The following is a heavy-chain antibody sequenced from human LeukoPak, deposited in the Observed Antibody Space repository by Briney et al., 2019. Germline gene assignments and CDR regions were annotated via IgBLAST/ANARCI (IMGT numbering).Heavy chain of an antibody. D-gene: IGHD4-23*01. V-gene: IGHV1-8*02. J-gene: IGHJ4*02. CDR1: GYIFTSYG. CDR3: ARSLYGGNFPPDY. CDR2: MNPKSANT. Sequence: ASVKVSCKASGYIFTSYGISWVRQAPGQGLEWMGWMNPKSANTGYAQKFQGRVTMTRDTSMNTAYMELSSLRSEDTAVYFCARSLYGGNFPPDYWGQGTLVTVSS.